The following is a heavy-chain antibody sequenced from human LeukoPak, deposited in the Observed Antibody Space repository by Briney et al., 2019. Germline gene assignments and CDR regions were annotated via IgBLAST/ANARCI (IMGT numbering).Heavy chain of an antibody. CDR1: CRSVSSGSDC. V-gene: IGHV4-61*01. J-gene: IGHJ4*02. D-gene: IGHD2-15*01. CDR3: ARESSGGSFDY. CDR2: IYYSEST. Sequence: SETLSLTRTLSCRSVSSGSDCWSWIRRPPGKGLQWIGYIYYSESTNYNPSLQSRVTIQVDTSKNQLSLKLSSVTTADTAVYYCARESSGGSFDYWGQGTLVTVSS.